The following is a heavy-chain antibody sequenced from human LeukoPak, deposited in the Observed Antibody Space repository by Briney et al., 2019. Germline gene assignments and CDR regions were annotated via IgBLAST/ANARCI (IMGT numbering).Heavy chain of an antibody. CDR1: GGSVSSYY. CDR3: ARDPPGCSSTSCYGI. D-gene: IGHD2-2*01. CDR2: IYTSGST. J-gene: IGHJ4*02. V-gene: IGHV4-4*07. Sequence: PSETLSLTCTVSGGSVSSYYWSWIRQPAGKGLEWIGRIYTSGSTNYNPSLKSRVTMSVDTSKNQFSLKLSSVTAADTAVYYCARDPPGCSSTSCYGIWGQGTLVTVSS.